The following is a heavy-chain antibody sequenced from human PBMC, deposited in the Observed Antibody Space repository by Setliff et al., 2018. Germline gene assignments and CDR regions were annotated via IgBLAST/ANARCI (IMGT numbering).Heavy chain of an antibody. V-gene: IGHV3-74*01. D-gene: IGHD1-1*01. CDR2: INSDGSST. J-gene: IGHJ4*02. CDR3: ARDGHNVYYFDY. CDR1: GFSFSNYW. Sequence: LRLSCAASGFSFSNYWMHWVRQAPGKGLVWVSRINSDGSSTNYADSVKGQFTVSRDNAKNTLYLQVNSLRAEDTAVYYCARDGHNVYYFDYWGLGTLVTVSS.